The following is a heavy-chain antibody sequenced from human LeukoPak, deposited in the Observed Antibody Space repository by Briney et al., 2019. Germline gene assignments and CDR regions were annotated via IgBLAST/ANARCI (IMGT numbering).Heavy chain of an antibody. CDR2: IIPLFRTS. CDR3: ARVGNTVTPYYFDY. J-gene: IGHJ4*02. D-gene: IGHD4-17*01. CDR1: GGTFSSYA. Sequence: SVKVSCKASGGTFSSYAISWVRQAPGQGLEYMGRIIPLFRTSNYAQKFQGRVTITTDESTSTAYMALSSLRSEDTAVYYCARVGNTVTPYYFDYWGQGTLVTVSS. V-gene: IGHV1-69*05.